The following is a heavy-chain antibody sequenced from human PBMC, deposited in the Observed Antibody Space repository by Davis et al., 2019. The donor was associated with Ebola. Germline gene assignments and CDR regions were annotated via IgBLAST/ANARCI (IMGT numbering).Heavy chain of an antibody. Sequence: GESLKISCQGSGYSFTNYWIGWVRQMPGKGLEWMGLIYTGDSDTRYSPSFRGQVTISADRSTRTAYLQWGSLKASDTAMYYCASLRRTITGMDDGFNLWGQGTMVTVSS. V-gene: IGHV5-51*01. CDR1: GYSFTNYW. CDR3: ASLRRTITGMDDGFNL. CDR2: IYTGDSDT. J-gene: IGHJ3*01. D-gene: IGHD1-20*01.